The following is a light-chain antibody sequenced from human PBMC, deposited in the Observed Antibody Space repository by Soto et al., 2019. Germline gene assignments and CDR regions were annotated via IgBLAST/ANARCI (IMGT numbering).Light chain of an antibody. J-gene: IGLJ3*02. Sequence: QSVLTQSPSASASLGASVKITCTLSSGHSNYAIAWHQQQPEKGPRYLMNLNSDDSHSKGDGIPDRVSGSSSGAERYLTISSLQSDDEADYYCQTWGTGILVFGGGTKLTVL. CDR3: QTWGTGILV. CDR2: LNSDDSH. V-gene: IGLV4-69*02. CDR1: SGHSNYA.